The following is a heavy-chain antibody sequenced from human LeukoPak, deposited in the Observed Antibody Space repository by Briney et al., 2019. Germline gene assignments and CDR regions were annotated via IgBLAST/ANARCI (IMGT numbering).Heavy chain of an antibody. CDR1: GFTFSSYA. Sequence: GGSLRLSCAASGFTFSSYAMSWVRQAPGKGLEWVAVIWYDGSNKYYADSVKGRFTISRDNSKNTLYLQMNSLRAEDTAVYYCARDDEWLAGLWGQGTLVTVSS. CDR2: IWYDGSNK. D-gene: IGHD6-19*01. J-gene: IGHJ4*02. V-gene: IGHV3-33*08. CDR3: ARDDEWLAGL.